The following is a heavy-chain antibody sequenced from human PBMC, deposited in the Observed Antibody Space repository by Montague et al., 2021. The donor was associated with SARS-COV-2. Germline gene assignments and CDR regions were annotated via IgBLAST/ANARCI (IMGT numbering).Heavy chain of an antibody. J-gene: IGHJ6*02. CDR3: ARVEFDGGYDSVPLDV. Sequence: TLSLTCTVSGGSISSGGYYWSWIRQHPGKGLEWIGYIYYNGSTYYNPSLKSRVTISVDTSKNQFSPKLSSVTAADTAVYYCARVEFDGGYDSVPLDVWGQGTTVTVSS. V-gene: IGHV4-31*03. CDR2: IYYNGST. D-gene: IGHD5-12*01. CDR1: GGSISSGGYY.